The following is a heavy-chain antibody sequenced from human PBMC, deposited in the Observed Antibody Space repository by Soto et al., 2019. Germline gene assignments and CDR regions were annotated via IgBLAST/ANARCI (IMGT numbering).Heavy chain of an antibody. CDR1: GFIVSTNY. D-gene: IGHD4-17*01. J-gene: IGHJ4*02. Sequence: GGSLRLSSAASGFIVSTNYMSWVRQAPGKGLEWVSVIYSGGNTYYADSVKGRFTISRDNSKNTLYLQMSSLRVEDTAVYYCASRPSGDYPYFDYWGQGTLVTVSS. V-gene: IGHV3-53*01. CDR2: IYSGGNT. CDR3: ASRPSGDYPYFDY.